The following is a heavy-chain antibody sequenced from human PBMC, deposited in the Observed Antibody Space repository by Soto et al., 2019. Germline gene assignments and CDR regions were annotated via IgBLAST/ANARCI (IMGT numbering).Heavy chain of an antibody. CDR2: INHSGST. D-gene: IGHD3-3*01. V-gene: IGHV4-34*01. J-gene: IGHJ4*02. Sequence: SETLSLICAVYGGSFSGYYWSWIRQPPGKGLEWIGEINHSGSTNYNPSLKSRVTISVDTSKNQFSLKLSSVTAADTAVYYCARGVLGRARYYDFWSGYYTFDYWGQGTLVTVSS. CDR1: GGSFSGYY. CDR3: ARGVLGRARYYDFWSGYYTFDY.